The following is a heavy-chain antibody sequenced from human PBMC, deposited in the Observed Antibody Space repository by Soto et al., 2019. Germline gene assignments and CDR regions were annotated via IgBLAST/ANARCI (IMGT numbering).Heavy chain of an antibody. CDR2: INHRGIS. V-gene: IGHV4-34*01. J-gene: IGHJ6*02. CDR1: GGSLSGYY. Sequence: PSETLSLTCAVNGGSLSGYYCSWIRQSPGKGLEWIGEINHRGISDYNPSLKSRVTLSIEASMNHVTLELTSVTAADTAVYYCARSDNRHSPYGVDVSGQGTAV. D-gene: IGHD3-16*02. CDR3: ARSDNRHSPYGVDV.